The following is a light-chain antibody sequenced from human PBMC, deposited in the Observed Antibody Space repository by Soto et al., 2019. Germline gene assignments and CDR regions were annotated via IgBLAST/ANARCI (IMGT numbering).Light chain of an antibody. Sequence: DIQMTQSPSSLSASVGDRVTITCRASQSISSYLNWYQQKPGKAPKLLIYAASSLQSGVPSRFSGSGSGTDFTLTISSLQPEDFETYYCHQSYSTHLDFGQGTRPEI. V-gene: IGKV1-39*01. J-gene: IGKJ5*01. CDR2: AAS. CDR3: HQSYSTHLD. CDR1: QSISSY.